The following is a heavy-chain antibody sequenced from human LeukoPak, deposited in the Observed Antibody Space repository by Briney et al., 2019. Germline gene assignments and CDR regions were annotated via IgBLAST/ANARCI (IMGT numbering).Heavy chain of an antibody. D-gene: IGHD3-3*01. CDR3: AVLRFLEWLPDSPYFDL. Sequence: SETLSLTCAVYGGSFSGYYWNWIRQPPGKGLEWIGEINHSGSTNYNPSLKSRVTISVDTSKNQFSLKLSSVTAADTAVYYCAVLRFLEWLPDSPYFDLWGRGTLVTVSS. V-gene: IGHV4-34*01. CDR2: INHSGST. CDR1: GGSFSGYY. J-gene: IGHJ2*01.